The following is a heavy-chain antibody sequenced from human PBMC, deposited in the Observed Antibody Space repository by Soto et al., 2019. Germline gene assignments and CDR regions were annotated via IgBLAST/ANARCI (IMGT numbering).Heavy chain of an antibody. V-gene: IGHV1-69*13. Sequence: SVKVSCKASGGTFSSYAISWVRQAPGQGLEWMGGIIPIFGTANYAQKFQGRVTITADESTSTAYMELSSLRSEDTAVYYCARCMYSSSWYDYYYGMDVWGQGTTVTVSS. D-gene: IGHD6-13*01. CDR1: GGTFSSYA. CDR3: ARCMYSSSWYDYYYGMDV. CDR2: IIPIFGTA. J-gene: IGHJ6*02.